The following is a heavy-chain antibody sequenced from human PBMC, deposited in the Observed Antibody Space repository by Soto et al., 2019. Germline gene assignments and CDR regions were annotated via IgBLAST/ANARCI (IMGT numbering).Heavy chain of an antibody. CDR2: IIPIFGTA. D-gene: IGHD2-15*01. CDR3: AEGYCSGGSCQKTYYYGMDV. CDR1: GGTFSSYA. Sequence: QVQLVQSGAEVKKPGSSVKVSCKASGGTFSSYAISWVRQAPGQGLAWMGGIIPIFGTANYAQKFQGRVTITADESTGTAYMELSSLRSEDTAVYYCAEGYCSGGSCQKTYYYGMDVWGQGTTVTVSS. J-gene: IGHJ6*02. V-gene: IGHV1-69*01.